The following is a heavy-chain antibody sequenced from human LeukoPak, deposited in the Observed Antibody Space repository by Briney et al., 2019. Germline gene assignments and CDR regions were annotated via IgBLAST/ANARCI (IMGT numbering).Heavy chain of an antibody. J-gene: IGHJ5*02. Sequence: ASVKVSCKASGYTFTSYDINWVRQATGQGLEWMGWMNPNSGNTGYAQKFQGRVTMTRNTSISTAYMELSSLRSEDTAGYYCARPPPPQGWFDPWGQGTLVTVSS. CDR1: GYTFTSYD. CDR3: ARPPPPQGWFDP. V-gene: IGHV1-8*01. CDR2: MNPNSGNT.